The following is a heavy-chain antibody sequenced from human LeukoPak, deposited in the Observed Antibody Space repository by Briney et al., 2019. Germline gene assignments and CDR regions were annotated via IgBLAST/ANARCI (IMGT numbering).Heavy chain of an antibody. D-gene: IGHD2-2*02. V-gene: IGHV3-30*02. J-gene: IGHJ4*02. Sequence: GGSLRLSCATSGFTFSFYGMHWVRQAPGKGLEWVAFIQYDGSFKFYADSVQGRFSISRDNSKNTLFLQMNSLGADDTAVYYCAKTSDQLLYSKFDFWGQGTLVTVSS. CDR3: AKTSDQLLYSKFDF. CDR2: IQYDGSFK. CDR1: GFTFSFYG.